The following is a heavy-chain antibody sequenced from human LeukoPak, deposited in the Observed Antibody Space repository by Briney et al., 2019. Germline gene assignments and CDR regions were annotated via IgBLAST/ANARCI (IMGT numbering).Heavy chain of an antibody. V-gene: IGHV3-21*04. CDR3: AKDIRTCTNGVCYAPGY. J-gene: IGHJ4*02. Sequence: GGSLRLSCAASGFSFRDYTMNWVRQAPGEGLEWLASISSSSSYIYFANSVRGRFTISRDNAKNSLYLQMNSLRTEDTALYYCAKDIRTCTNGVCYAPGYWGQGTLVTVSS. CDR1: GFSFRDYT. D-gene: IGHD2-8*01. CDR2: ISSSSSYI.